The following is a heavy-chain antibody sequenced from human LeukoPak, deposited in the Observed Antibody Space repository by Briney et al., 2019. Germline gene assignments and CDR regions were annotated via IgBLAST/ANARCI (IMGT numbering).Heavy chain of an antibody. Sequence: SQTLSLTCTVSGGSVSSGDYWWSWIRQRPGQGLAWIGFISYSGSTYYNPSLKSRVTISVDTSKNQFSLKLTSMTAADTAVYYCAKSPSGSPFDYWGRGTLVTVSS. CDR1: GGSVSSGDYW. V-gene: IGHV4-31*03. CDR3: AKSPSGSPFDY. CDR2: ISYSGST. D-gene: IGHD1-26*01. J-gene: IGHJ4*02.